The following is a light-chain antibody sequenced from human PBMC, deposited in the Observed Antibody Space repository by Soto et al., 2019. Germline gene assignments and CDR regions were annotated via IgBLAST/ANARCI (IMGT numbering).Light chain of an antibody. J-gene: IGKJ1*01. V-gene: IGKV1-39*01. CDR3: QQRSGWPRT. CDR2: AAS. Sequence: DIQMTQSPSSLSASVGDRLTITCRASQGISTYLNWYQQKPGKAPKLLIYAASTLQSGVPSRFSGSGSVTDFTLTISSLEPEDFALYYCQQRSGWPRTFGQGTKVDIK. CDR1: QGISTY.